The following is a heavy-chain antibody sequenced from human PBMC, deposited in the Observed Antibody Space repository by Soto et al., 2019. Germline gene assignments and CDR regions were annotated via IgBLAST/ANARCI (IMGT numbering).Heavy chain of an antibody. CDR3: ARVGLPSGTFDY. D-gene: IGHD6-19*01. J-gene: IGHJ4*02. V-gene: IGHV1-69*01. Sequence: QVQLVQSGAEVRKPGSSVKVSCKASGGTFSRHAISWVRQAPGQGLEWMGGIIPIFGTANYAQKFQGRVTITADESTSTAYMELSSLRSEDTAVYYCARVGLPSGTFDYWGQGTLVTVSS. CDR1: GGTFSRHA. CDR2: IIPIFGTA.